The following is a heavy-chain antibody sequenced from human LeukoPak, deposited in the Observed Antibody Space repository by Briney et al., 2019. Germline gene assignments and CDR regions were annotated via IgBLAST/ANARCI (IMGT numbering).Heavy chain of an antibody. Sequence: GGSLRLSCAASGFTFSNAWMSWVRQAPGKGLEWVALIKSKTDGGTTDYAEPVKGRFTISRDDSKNTLYLQMNSLKTEDTAVYYCTTENLIAAGYYFDYWGQGTLVTVSS. V-gene: IGHV3-15*01. D-gene: IGHD6-13*01. CDR3: TTENLIAAGYYFDY. J-gene: IGHJ4*02. CDR2: IKSKTDGGTT. CDR1: GFTFSNAW.